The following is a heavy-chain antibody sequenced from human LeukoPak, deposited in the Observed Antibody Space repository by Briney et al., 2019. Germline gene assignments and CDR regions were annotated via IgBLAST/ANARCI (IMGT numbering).Heavy chain of an antibody. CDR3: TRDGYGSASLVPVDY. D-gene: IGHD3-10*01. CDR2: ISGDGGST. CDR1: VFTFADYA. Sequence: GGALRLSCAASVFTFADYAMHWVRQAPGKGLEWVSLISGDGGSTYYADSVKGRFTISRDNSKNSLYLQMDSLKAEDSAVYYCTRDGYGSASLVPVDYWGQGTVVTVSS. J-gene: IGHJ4*02. V-gene: IGHV3-43*02.